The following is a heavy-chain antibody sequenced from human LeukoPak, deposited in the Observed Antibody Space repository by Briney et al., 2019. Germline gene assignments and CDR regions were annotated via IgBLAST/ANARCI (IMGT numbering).Heavy chain of an antibody. CDR1: GGSFSGYY. Sequence: SETLSLTCAVYGGSFSGYYWSWIRQPPGKGLEWIGEINHSGSTNYNPSLKSRVTISVDTPKNQFSLKLSSVTAADTAVYYCARAMGSGLVDYWGQGTLVTVSS. J-gene: IGHJ4*02. V-gene: IGHV4-34*01. CDR2: INHSGST. CDR3: ARAMGSGLVDY. D-gene: IGHD6-19*01.